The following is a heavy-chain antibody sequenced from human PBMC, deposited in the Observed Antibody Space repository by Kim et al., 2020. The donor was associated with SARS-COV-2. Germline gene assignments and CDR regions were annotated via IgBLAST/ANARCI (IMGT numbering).Heavy chain of an antibody. CDR3: AKALELYYGDYDAFDI. CDR2: ISYDGSNK. D-gene: IGHD4-17*01. CDR1: GFTFSSYG. J-gene: IGHJ3*02. Sequence: GGSLRLSCAASGFTFSSYGMHWVRHAPGKGLEWVAVISYDGSNKYYADSVKGRFTISRDNSKNTLYLQMNSLRAEDTAVYYCAKALELYYGDYDAFDIWGQGTMVTVSS. V-gene: IGHV3-30*18.